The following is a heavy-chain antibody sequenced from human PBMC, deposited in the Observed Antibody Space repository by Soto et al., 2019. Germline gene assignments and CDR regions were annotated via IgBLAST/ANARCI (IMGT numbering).Heavy chain of an antibody. CDR2: TYYRSKWYN. J-gene: IGHJ5*02. V-gene: IGHV6-1*01. CDR3: ARTITRVRGVVRSKWFDQ. CDR1: GDSVSSNSAA. D-gene: IGHD3-10*01. Sequence: QTLSLTCAISGDSVSSNSAAWNWIRQSPSRGLEWLGRTYYRSKWYNDYAVSVKSRITINPDTSKNQFSLQLNSVTPEDTAVYYCARTITRVRGVVRSKWFDQWGQGTLGTVS.